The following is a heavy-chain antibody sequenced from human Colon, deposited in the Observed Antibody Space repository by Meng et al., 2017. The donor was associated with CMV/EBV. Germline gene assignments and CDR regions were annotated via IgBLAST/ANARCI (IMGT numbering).Heavy chain of an antibody. J-gene: IGHJ4*02. V-gene: IGHV3-23*01. D-gene: IGHD6-13*01. CDR1: GFTFNSHV. CDR3: ANLLRISGAEGY. CDR2: ITGSGSSK. Sequence: GESLKISCAASGFTFNSHVMTRVRQAPGKGLEWVAGITGSGSSKYYADSVRGRFTISRDNSKNTLYLQMNSLRGEDTAIYYCANLLRISGAEGYWGQGTLVTVSS.